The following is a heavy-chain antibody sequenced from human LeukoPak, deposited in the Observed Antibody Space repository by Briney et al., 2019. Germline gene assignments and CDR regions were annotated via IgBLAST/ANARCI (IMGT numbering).Heavy chain of an antibody. V-gene: IGHV1-2*02. CDR1: GYTLTGYY. CDR2: INPNSGGT. Sequence: ASVKVSCKASGYTLTGYYMNWVRQAPGQGLEWMGWINPNSGGTNYGQKFQGRVTMTRDTSISIVYMELSRLRSDDTAMYYCARGPSDSSGYYYEGDAFDIWGQGTVVTVSS. J-gene: IGHJ3*02. CDR3: ARGPSDSSGYYYEGDAFDI. D-gene: IGHD3-22*01.